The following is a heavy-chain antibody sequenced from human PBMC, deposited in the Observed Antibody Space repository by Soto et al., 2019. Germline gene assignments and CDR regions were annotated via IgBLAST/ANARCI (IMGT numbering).Heavy chain of an antibody. V-gene: IGHV4-30-2*01. CDR2: IYHSGST. D-gene: IGHD5-12*01. CDR3: AGGPGVARNY. Sequence: TLPLTCTASGGSISSGDYYWSWIRQPPGKGLEWIGYIYHSGSTYYNPSLKSRVTISVDRSKNQFSLKLSSVTAADTAVYYCAGGPGVARNYWGQGTLVTVSS. CDR1: GGSISSGDYY. J-gene: IGHJ4*02.